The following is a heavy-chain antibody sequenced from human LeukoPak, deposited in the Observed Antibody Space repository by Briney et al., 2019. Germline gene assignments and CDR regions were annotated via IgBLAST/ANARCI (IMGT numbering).Heavy chain of an antibody. CDR3: ARTRGGPDY. D-gene: IGHD2-15*01. CDR2: ISSSSSTI. CDR1: GFTFSRYG. V-gene: IGHV3-48*01. Sequence: PGGSLRLSCAASGFTFSRYGMNWVRQAPGKGLEWVSYISSSSSTIYYADSVKGRFTISRDNAKNSLYLQMNSLRAEDTAVYYCARTRGGPDYWGQGTLVSVSS. J-gene: IGHJ4*02.